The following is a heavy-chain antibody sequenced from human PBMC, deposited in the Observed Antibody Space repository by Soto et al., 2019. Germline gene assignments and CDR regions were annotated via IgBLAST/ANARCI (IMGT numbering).Heavy chain of an antibody. Sequence: QVQLVESGGGVVQPGRSLRVSCAASGFTFSSYGMHWVRQAPGKGLEWVAAISHDGSDIYYADSVKGRLTVSRDNTKITLYLQMHSLRAEDTAVYYCEKTPWGRYYTINFDSWGQGTLVTVSS. CDR1: GFTFSSYG. J-gene: IGHJ4*02. V-gene: IGHV3-30*18. D-gene: IGHD3-10*01. CDR2: ISHDGSDI. CDR3: EKTPWGRYYTINFDS.